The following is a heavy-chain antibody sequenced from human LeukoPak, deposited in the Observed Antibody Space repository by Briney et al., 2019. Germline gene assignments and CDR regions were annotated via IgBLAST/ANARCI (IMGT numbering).Heavy chain of an antibody. CDR2: IWYDGSNK. Sequence: GGPLRLSCAASGFTFSSYGMHWVRQAPGKGLEWVAVIWYDGSNKYYADSVKGRFTISRDNSKNTLYLQMNSLRAEDTAVYYCARAAAGRDYFDYWGQGTLVTVSS. CDR1: GFTFSSYG. CDR3: ARAAAGRDYFDY. J-gene: IGHJ4*02. V-gene: IGHV3-33*01. D-gene: IGHD6-13*01.